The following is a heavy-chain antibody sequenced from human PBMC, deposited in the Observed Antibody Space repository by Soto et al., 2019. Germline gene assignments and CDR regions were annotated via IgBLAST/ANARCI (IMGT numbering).Heavy chain of an antibody. CDR3: ARVLSRGYSGYDVYYYYGMDV. CDR2: ISYDGSNK. Sequence: GGSLRLSCAASGFTLSSYAMHWVRQAPGKGLEWVAVISYDGSNKYYADSVKGRFTISRDNSKNTLYLQMNSLRAEDTAVYYCARVLSRGYSGYDVYYYYGMDVWGQGTTVTVSS. J-gene: IGHJ6*02. V-gene: IGHV3-30-3*01. CDR1: GFTLSSYA. D-gene: IGHD5-12*01.